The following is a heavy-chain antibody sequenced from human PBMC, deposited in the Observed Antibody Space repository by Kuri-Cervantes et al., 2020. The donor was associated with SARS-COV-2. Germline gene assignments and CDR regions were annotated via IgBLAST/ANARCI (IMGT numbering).Heavy chain of an antibody. Sequence: GGSLRLSCAASGLTVRSNYMSWVRQAPGKGLEWVSVIYSGGSTYYADSVKGRFTISRDSSKNMLYLQMNSLRAEDTAVYYCAGERYGDYVSPYQYYGMDVWGQGTTVTVSS. V-gene: IGHV3-53*01. CDR2: IYSGGST. J-gene: IGHJ6*02. CDR1: GLTVRSNY. CDR3: AGERYGDYVSPYQYYGMDV. D-gene: IGHD4-17*01.